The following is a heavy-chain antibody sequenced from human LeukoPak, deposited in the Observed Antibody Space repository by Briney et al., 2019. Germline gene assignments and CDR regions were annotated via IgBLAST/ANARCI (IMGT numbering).Heavy chain of an antibody. CDR1: GFTLSDHY. CDR2: TRDKANRYTT. V-gene: IGHV3-72*01. Sequence: GGSLRLSCAASGFTLSDHYMDWVRQAPGKGLEWVGRTRDKANRYTTEYAASVKGRFTISRDDSKNSLYLQINSLKTEDTAVYYCTRGGRYLPLDIWGQGTMVTVSS. D-gene: IGHD3-10*01. J-gene: IGHJ3*02. CDR3: TRGGRYLPLDI.